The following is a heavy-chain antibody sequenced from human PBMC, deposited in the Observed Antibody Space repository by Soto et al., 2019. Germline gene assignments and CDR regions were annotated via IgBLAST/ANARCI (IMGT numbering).Heavy chain of an antibody. CDR3: ARGPGLLEGPNYFDY. D-gene: IGHD1-1*01. J-gene: IGHJ4*02. V-gene: IGHV3-64*01. Sequence: GGSLRLSCAASGFTFSSYAMHWVRQAPGKGLEYVSAISSNGGSTYYANSVKGRFTISRDNSKNTLYLQMGSLRAEDMAVYYCARGPGLLEGPNYFDYWGQGTLVTVSS. CDR1: GFTFSSYA. CDR2: ISSNGGST.